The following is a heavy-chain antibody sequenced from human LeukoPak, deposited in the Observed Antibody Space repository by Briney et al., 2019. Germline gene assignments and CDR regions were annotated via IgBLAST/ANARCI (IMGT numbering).Heavy chain of an antibody. J-gene: IGHJ6*02. V-gene: IGHV3-30*18. D-gene: IGHD3-22*01. CDR3: AKDREITMIGRSRVGMDV. CDR2: ISYDGSNK. CDR1: GFTFSSYG. Sequence: GGSLRLSCAASGFTFSSYGMHWVRQAPGKGLGWVAVISYDGSNKYYADSVKGRFTISRDNSKNTLYLQMNSLRAEDTAVYYCAKDREITMIGRSRVGMDVWGQGTTVTVSS.